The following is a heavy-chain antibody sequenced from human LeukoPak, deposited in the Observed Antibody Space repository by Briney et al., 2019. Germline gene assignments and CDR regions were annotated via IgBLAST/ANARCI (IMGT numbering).Heavy chain of an antibody. CDR3: GGPNPLLERPSAMDV. CDR2: ISSSSSYI. Sequence: GGSLRLSCAASGFTFSSYSMNWVRQAPGKGLEWVSSISSSSSYIYYADSVKGRFTISRDNAKNSLYLQMNSLRAEDTAVYYCGGPNPLLERPSAMDVWGQGTTVTVSS. J-gene: IGHJ6*02. D-gene: IGHD6-25*01. V-gene: IGHV3-21*04. CDR1: GFTFSSYS.